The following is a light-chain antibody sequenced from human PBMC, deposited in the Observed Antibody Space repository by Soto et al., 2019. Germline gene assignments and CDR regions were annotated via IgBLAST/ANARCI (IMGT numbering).Light chain of an antibody. J-gene: IGKJ3*01. CDR2: AAS. CDR1: QGISSW. Sequence: DIQMTPSPSSVSASVGDRVTITCPASQGISSWLAWYQQKPGKAPKLLIYAASGLQSGVPSRFRVSGSGTDFTPDISGVQPEAFATYDCQQANSFFRFTCGPGTKVVIK. V-gene: IGKV1-12*01. CDR3: QQANSFFRFT.